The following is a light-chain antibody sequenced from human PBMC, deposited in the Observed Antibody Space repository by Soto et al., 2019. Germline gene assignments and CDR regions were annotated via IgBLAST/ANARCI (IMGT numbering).Light chain of an antibody. CDR3: SSYARDTSVL. J-gene: IGLJ2*01. CDR2: NVS. Sequence: QSALTQPASVSGSPGQSITISCTGTSGDVGGHNYVSWFQQHPGKVPKLIIYNVSVRPSGISDRFSGSKSGDTASLTISGLQAEDEADYYCSSYARDTSVLFGGGTKLTVL. V-gene: IGLV2-14*03. CDR1: SGDVGGHNY.